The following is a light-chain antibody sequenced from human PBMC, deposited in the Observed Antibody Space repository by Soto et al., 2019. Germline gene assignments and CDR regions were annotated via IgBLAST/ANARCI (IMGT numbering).Light chain of an antibody. J-gene: IGLJ1*01. CDR3: YSYTSRSTLDYV. Sequence: QSALTQPASVSGSPGQSITISCTGTSSDVGGYNYVSWYQQHPGKAPKLMIYEVSNRPSGVSNRFSGSKSGNTASLTIPGLQAEAEADDYCYSYTSRSTLDYVFGSGTKLTVL. V-gene: IGLV2-14*01. CDR2: EVS. CDR1: SSDVGGYNY.